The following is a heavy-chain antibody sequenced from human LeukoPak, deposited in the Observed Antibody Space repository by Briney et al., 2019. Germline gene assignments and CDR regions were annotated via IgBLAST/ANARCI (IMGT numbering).Heavy chain of an antibody. CDR1: GFTFSSYW. CDR2: INTDGSTT. CDR3: VRDLAGFHDY. Sequence: PGGSLRLSCAASGFTFSSYWMHWVRQAPGKGLVWGSRINTDGSTTTYADSAKGRFTISRDNAQNTLYLQMNSLRAEDTAVYYCVRDLAGFHDYWGQGTLVTVSS. V-gene: IGHV3-74*01. J-gene: IGHJ4*02.